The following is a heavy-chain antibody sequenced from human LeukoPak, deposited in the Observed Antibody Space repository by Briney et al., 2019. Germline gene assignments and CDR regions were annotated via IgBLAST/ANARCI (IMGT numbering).Heavy chain of an antibody. D-gene: IGHD4-17*01. J-gene: IGHJ5*02. Sequence: SETLSLTGAVYGGSFSGYYWSWIRQPPGKGLEWIGEINHSGSTNYNPSLKSRVTISVDTSKNQFSLKLSSVTAADTAVYYCARGAPTRWFDPWGQGTLVTVSS. CDR3: ARGAPTRWFDP. V-gene: IGHV4-34*01. CDR2: INHSGST. CDR1: GGSFSGYY.